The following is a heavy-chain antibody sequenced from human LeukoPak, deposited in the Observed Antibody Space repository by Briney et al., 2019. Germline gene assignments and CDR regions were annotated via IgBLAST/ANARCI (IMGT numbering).Heavy chain of an antibody. J-gene: IGHJ4*02. Sequence: ASVKVSCKASGYTFTSYGISWVRQAPGQGLEWMGGILPIVNTADYAQKFQGRVTITADESTSTAYMDLSSLRSEDTAVYYCARLTIGDYGDRESGFDYWGQGTLVTVSS. CDR2: ILPIVNTA. CDR3: ARLTIGDYGDRESGFDY. CDR1: GYTFTSYG. V-gene: IGHV1-69*13. D-gene: IGHD4-17*01.